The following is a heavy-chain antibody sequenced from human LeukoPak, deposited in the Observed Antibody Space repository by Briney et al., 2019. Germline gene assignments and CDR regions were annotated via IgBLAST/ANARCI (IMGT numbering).Heavy chain of an antibody. V-gene: IGHV1-3*01. CDR1: GYTFTSYA. CDR3: ARESFDYYDSSGRVDY. D-gene: IGHD3-22*01. Sequence: ASVKVSCKASGYTFTSYAMHWVRQAPGQRLEWMGWINAGNGNTKYSQKFQGRVTITRDTSASTAYMEPSSLRSEDTAVYYCARESFDYYDSSGRVDYWGQGTLVTVSS. J-gene: IGHJ4*02. CDR2: INAGNGNT.